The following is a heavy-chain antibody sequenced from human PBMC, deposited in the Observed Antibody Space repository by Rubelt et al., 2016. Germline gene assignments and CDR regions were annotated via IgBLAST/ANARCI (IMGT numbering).Heavy chain of an antibody. CDR1: GFTFRKHD. D-gene: IGHD6-19*01. J-gene: IGHJ3*02. CDR3: ASGVWYSSGWYDAFDI. Sequence: GSLTLSCAASGFTFRKHDMMWVRQAPGKGLEWVSSISGDGGATFYAASVQGRFAISRDNAKNSLYLQMNSLRAEDTAVYYCASGVWYSSGWYDAFDIWGQGTMVTVSS. V-gene: IGHV3-23*01. CDR2: ISGDGGAT.